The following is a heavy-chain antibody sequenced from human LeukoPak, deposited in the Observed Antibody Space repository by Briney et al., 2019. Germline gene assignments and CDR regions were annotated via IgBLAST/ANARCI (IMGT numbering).Heavy chain of an antibody. V-gene: IGHV4-59*01. CDR1: GGSISSYY. CDR3: ARAFPFDDYGDPDAFDI. Sequence: SETLSLTCTVSGGSISSYYWSWVRQSPGKGLEWIGYIYYGGSTDYNPSLKSRVTISKDTSKTQFSLRLSSVTAADTAVYYCARAFPFDDYGDPDAFDIWGQGTMVTVSS. CDR2: IYYGGST. D-gene: IGHD4-17*01. J-gene: IGHJ3*02.